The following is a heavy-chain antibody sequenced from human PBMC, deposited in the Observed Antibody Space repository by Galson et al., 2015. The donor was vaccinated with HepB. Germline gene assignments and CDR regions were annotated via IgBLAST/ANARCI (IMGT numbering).Heavy chain of an antibody. Sequence: SVKVSCKVSGYTLTGLSMHWVRQAPGKGLEWMGGFDPEDGETIYAQKFQGRVTMTEDTSTDTAYMELSSLRSEDTAVYYCATGFTIRYGMDVWGQGTTVTVSS. CDR1: GYTLTGLS. CDR2: FDPEDGET. D-gene: IGHD3-3*01. J-gene: IGHJ6*02. CDR3: ATGFTIRYGMDV. V-gene: IGHV1-24*01.